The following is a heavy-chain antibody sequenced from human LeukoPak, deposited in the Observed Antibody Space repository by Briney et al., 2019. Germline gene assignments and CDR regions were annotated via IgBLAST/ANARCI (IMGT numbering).Heavy chain of an antibody. V-gene: IGHV3-48*04. CDR1: GFTFSSYW. D-gene: IGHD2-21*02. Sequence: GGSLRLSCAASGFTFSSYWMHWVRQAPGKGLEWVSYISSSGSTIYYADSVKGRFTISRDNAKNSLYLQMNSLRAEDTAVYYCARDHFAGIVVVTAIPYYYYYGMDVWGQGTTVTVSS. CDR3: ARDHFAGIVVVTAIPYYYYYGMDV. CDR2: ISSSGSTI. J-gene: IGHJ6*02.